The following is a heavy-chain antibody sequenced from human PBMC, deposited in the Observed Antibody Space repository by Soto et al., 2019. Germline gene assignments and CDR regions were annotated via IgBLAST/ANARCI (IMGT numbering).Heavy chain of an antibody. D-gene: IGHD6-19*01. V-gene: IGHV3-49*03. CDR3: TRDSRIAVAAYYYYYMDV. J-gene: IGHJ6*03. CDR1: GFTFGDYA. Sequence: GGSLRLSCTASGFTFGDYAMSWFRQAPGKGLEWVGFIRSKAYGGTTEYAASVKGRFTISRDDSKSIAYLQMNSLKTEDTAVYYCTRDSRIAVAAYYYYYMDVGGKGTTVTVSS. CDR2: IRSKAYGGTT.